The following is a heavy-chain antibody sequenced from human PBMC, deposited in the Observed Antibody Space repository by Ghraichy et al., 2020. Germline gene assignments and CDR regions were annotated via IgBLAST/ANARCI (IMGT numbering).Heavy chain of an antibody. CDR1: GFTVSSNY. V-gene: IGHV3-66*01. CDR2: IYSGGST. Sequence: GESLNISCAASGFTVSSNYMSWVRQAPGKGLEWVSVIYSGGSTYYADSVKGRFTISRDNSKNTLYLQMNSLRAEDTAVYYCARAGYSGYDPRPDYYYYMDVWGKGTTVTVSS. J-gene: IGHJ6*03. CDR3: ARAGYSGYDPRPDYYYYMDV. D-gene: IGHD5-12*01.